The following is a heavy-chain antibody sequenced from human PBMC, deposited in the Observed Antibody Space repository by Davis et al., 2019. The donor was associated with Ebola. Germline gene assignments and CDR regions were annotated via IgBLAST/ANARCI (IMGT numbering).Heavy chain of an antibody. J-gene: IGHJ4*02. Sequence: PGGSLRLSCAASGFTFSSYSMNWVRQAPGKGLEWVSSISSSSSYIYYADSVKGRFTISRDNAKNSLYLQMNSLRAEDTAVYYCARGPRDYDYIWGSYRLEGYWGQGTLVTVSS. CDR3: ARGPRDYDYIWGSYRLEGY. D-gene: IGHD3-16*02. V-gene: IGHV3-21*01. CDR1: GFTFSSYS. CDR2: ISSSSSYI.